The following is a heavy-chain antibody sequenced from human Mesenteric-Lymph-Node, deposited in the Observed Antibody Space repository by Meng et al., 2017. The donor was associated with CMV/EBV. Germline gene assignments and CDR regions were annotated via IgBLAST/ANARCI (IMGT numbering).Heavy chain of an antibody. CDR2: TYYRSESYN. V-gene: IGHV6-1*01. CDR1: GDSISMTNAA. J-gene: IGHJ4*02. Sequence: QIQLQPSGPVMVKSPQTLSVNCTISGDSISMTNAAWNWIRQSPSRGLEWLGRTYYRSESYNDYAVSVKSRISVNLDTSKNQLSLHLNFVTPEDTAVYYCAYFGDLPPLWWGQGTLVTVSS. CDR3: AYFGDLPPLW. D-gene: IGHD3-16*01.